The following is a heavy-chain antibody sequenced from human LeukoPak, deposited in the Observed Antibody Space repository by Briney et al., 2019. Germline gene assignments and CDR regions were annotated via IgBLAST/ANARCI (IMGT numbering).Heavy chain of an antibody. V-gene: IGHV3-11*01. CDR1: GFTFSDYY. CDR2: ISSSGSTI. J-gene: IGHJ4*02. D-gene: IGHD6-13*01. Sequence: TGGSLRLSCAASGFTFSDYYMSWIRQAPGKGLEWVSYISSSGSTIYYADSVKGRFTISRDNAKNSLYLQMNSLRAEDTAVYYCARGAAAKHIAPFDYWGQGTLVPVSS. CDR3: ARGAAAKHIAPFDY.